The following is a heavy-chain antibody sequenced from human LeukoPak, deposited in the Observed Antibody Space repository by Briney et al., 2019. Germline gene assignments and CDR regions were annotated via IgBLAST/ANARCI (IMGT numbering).Heavy chain of an antibody. V-gene: IGHV1-69*06. D-gene: IGHD3-3*01. J-gene: IGHJ4*02. Sequence: SVKVSCKASGGTFSSYAISWVRQAPGQGLEWMGGIIPIFGTANYAQKFQGRVTITADKSTSTAYMELSSLRSEDTAVYYCARGPYYDFWSGTSPFDYWGQGTLVTVSS. CDR2: IIPIFGTA. CDR3: ARGPYYDFWSGTSPFDY. CDR1: GGTFSSYA.